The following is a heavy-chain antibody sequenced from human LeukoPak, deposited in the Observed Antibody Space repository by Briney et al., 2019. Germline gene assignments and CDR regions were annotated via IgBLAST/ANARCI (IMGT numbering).Heavy chain of an antibody. D-gene: IGHD4-23*01. V-gene: IGHV3-23*01. CDR3: TKRRGDIYDGNSFDY. CDR2: ISGSGGYT. J-gene: IGHJ4*02. Sequence: PGGSLRLSCAASGFTFSRHAMSWARQAPGKGLEWVSVISGSGGYTNYADSVKGRFTISRDNSKNTLYLQMNSLRVEDTAVYYCTKRRGDIYDGNSFDYWGQGTLVTVSS. CDR1: GFTFSRHA.